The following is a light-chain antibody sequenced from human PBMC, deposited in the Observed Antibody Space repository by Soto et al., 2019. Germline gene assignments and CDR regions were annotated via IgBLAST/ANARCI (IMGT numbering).Light chain of an antibody. Sequence: QSALTQPRSVSGSPGQSVTISCTGTRSDVGGYNYVSWFQQHPGKAPKLMIYDVSKRPSGVPDRFSGSKSGNTASLTISGLQAEDGADYYCCSYAGSYYVFGTGTKLTVL. V-gene: IGLV2-11*01. CDR2: DVS. CDR3: CSYAGSYYV. J-gene: IGLJ1*01. CDR1: RSDVGGYNY.